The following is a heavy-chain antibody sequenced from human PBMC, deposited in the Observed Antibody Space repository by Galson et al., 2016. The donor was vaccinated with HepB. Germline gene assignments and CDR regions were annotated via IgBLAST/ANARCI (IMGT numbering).Heavy chain of an antibody. CDR3: ASGRVVAVTVIDPFEN. V-gene: IGHV4-39*07. D-gene: IGHD2-21*02. Sequence: SETLSLTCTVSGGSTSSSSHFWGWIRQSSGKGLEWIGNMYYSGTTYYNPSLKSRVTISEDTSKRQFSLKLRSVTAADTVVYFCASGRVVAVTVIDPFENWGRGTLVTVSS. CDR2: MYYSGTT. J-gene: IGHJ4*02. CDR1: GGSTSSSSHF.